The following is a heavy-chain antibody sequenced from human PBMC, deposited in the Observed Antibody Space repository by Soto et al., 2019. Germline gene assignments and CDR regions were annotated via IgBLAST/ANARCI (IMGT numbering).Heavy chain of an antibody. CDR1: GGSFTSNNW. CDR3: ARNKKTVLRFLEWLGYGMDV. J-gene: IGHJ6*02. CDR2: IYRTGST. Sequence: SETLSLTCAVSGGSFTSNNWWTWVRQPPGQGLEWIGEIYRTGSTNYNPSLKSRVTISLDKSENQFSLKVTSLTAADTAVYYCARNKKTVLRFLEWLGYGMDVWGQGTTVTVSS. V-gene: IGHV4-4*02. D-gene: IGHD3-3*01.